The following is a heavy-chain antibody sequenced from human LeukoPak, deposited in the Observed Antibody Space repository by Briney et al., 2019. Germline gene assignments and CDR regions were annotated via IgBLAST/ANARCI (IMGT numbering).Heavy chain of an antibody. J-gene: IGHJ5*02. Sequence: SETQSLTCTVSGGSISSYYWSWIRQPAGKGLEWIGRIYTSGSTNYNPSLKSRVTMSVDTSKNQFSLKLSSVTAADTAVYYCAREGVTIFGVVLGNWFDPWGQGTLVTVSS. CDR2: IYTSGST. D-gene: IGHD3-3*01. V-gene: IGHV4-4*07. CDR1: GGSISSYY. CDR3: AREGVTIFGVVLGNWFDP.